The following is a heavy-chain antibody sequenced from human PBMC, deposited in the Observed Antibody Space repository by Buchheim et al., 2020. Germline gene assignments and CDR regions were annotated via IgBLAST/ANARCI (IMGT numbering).Heavy chain of an antibody. J-gene: IGHJ5*02. Sequence: QVQLVQSGAEVKKPGASVKVSCKASGYTFTSYYMHWVRQAPGQGLEWMGIINPSGGSTSYAQKFQGRVTLTRDTSTSTVYMELSSLRSEDTAVYYCAREGSRNTAMVLWFDPWGQGTL. V-gene: IGHV1-46*01. CDR2: INPSGGST. CDR3: AREGSRNTAMVLWFDP. CDR1: GYTFTSYY. D-gene: IGHD5-18*01.